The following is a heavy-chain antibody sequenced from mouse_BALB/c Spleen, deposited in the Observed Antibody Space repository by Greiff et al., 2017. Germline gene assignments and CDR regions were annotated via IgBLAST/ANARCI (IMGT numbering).Heavy chain of an antibody. CDR1: GFTFSSYA. J-gene: IGHJ3*01. V-gene: IGHV5-9-4*01. CDR2: ISSGGSYT. CDR3: ARDGRYDGFAY. D-gene: IGHD2-14*01. Sequence: LVESGGGLVKPGGSLKLSCAASGFTFSSYAMSWVRQSPEKRLEWVAEISSGGSYTYYPDTVTGRFTISRDNAKNTLYLEMSSLRSEDTAMYYCARDGRYDGFAYWGQGTLVTVSA.